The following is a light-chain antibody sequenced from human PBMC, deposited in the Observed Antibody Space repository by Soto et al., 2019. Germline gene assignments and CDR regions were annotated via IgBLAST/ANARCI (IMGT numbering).Light chain of an antibody. CDR3: QQYNSYPNT. J-gene: IGKJ5*01. Sequence: DIQMTQSPSTLSASVGDRVTITCRASQSISSWLDWYQQKPGKAPKLLIYMASSLESGVPSRFSGSGSGTEFTLTISSLQPEDFATYYCQQYNSYPNTFGQGTRLEIK. CDR1: QSISSW. V-gene: IGKV1-5*03. CDR2: MAS.